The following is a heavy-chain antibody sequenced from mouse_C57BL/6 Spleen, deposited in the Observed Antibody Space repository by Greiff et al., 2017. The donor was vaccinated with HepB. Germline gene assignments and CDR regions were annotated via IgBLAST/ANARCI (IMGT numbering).Heavy chain of an antibody. Sequence: EESGPGLVKPSQSLSLTCSVTGYSITSGYYWNWIRQFPGNKLEWMGYISYDGSNNYNPSLKNRISITRDTSKNQFFLKLNSVTTEDTATYYCARKTGYWYFDVWGTGTTVTVSS. D-gene: IGHD4-1*01. CDR1: GYSITSGYY. J-gene: IGHJ1*03. CDR2: ISYDGSN. CDR3: ARKTGYWYFDV. V-gene: IGHV3-6*01.